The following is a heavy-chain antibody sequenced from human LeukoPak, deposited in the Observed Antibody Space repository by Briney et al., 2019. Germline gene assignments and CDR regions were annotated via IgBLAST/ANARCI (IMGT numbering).Heavy chain of an antibody. J-gene: IGHJ4*02. CDR3: ARTYYDILTGYNPYFDY. V-gene: IGHV3-21*01. D-gene: IGHD3-9*01. CDR2: ITSSSTSM. Sequence: GGSLRLSCAASGFTFTTYSMNWVRQAPGKGLEWVSSITSSSTSMYYADSVKGRFTISRDNAKNSLYLQMNSLRAEDTAVYYCARTYYDILTGYNPYFDYWGQGTLVTVSS. CDR1: GFTFTTYS.